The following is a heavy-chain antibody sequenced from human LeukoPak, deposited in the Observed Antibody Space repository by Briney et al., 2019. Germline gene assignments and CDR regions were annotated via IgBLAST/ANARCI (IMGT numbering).Heavy chain of an antibody. CDR2: ISGSGGST. Sequence: GGSLRLSCAASGSTFSNYDMSWVRQAPGKGLEWVSIISGSGGSTYVADSVKGRFTSSRDNSKNTLYLQMNSLRAEDTAVYYCAKVGLVFDYWGQGTLVTVSS. V-gene: IGHV3-23*01. CDR1: GSTFSNYD. J-gene: IGHJ4*02. D-gene: IGHD3/OR15-3a*01. CDR3: AKVGLVFDY.